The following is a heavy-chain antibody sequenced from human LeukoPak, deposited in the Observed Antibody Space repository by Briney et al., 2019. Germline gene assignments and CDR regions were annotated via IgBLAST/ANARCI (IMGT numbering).Heavy chain of an antibody. Sequence: PGGSLRLSCAASGFTFSSYPMNWVRQAPGKGLEWVSSISTSSTFIYYADSVKGRFTISRDNSKNTLYLQMNSLRAEDTAVYYCAREHGSSWYRKYYFDYWGQGTLVTVSS. CDR2: ISTSSTFI. D-gene: IGHD6-13*01. CDR3: AREHGSSWYRKYYFDY. J-gene: IGHJ4*02. CDR1: GFTFSSYP. V-gene: IGHV3-21*01.